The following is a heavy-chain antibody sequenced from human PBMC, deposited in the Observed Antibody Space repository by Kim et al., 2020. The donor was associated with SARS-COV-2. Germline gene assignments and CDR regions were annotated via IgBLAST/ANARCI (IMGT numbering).Heavy chain of an antibody. D-gene: IGHD1-1*01. CDR2: IWYDGSNK. CDR3: ARDGTVDGRYYYYGMDV. CDR1: GFTFSSYG. V-gene: IGHV3-33*01. Sequence: GGSLRLSCAASGFTFSSYGMHWVRQAPGKGLEWVAVIWYDGSNKYYADSVKGRFTISRDNSKNTLYLQMNSLRAEDTAVYYCARDGTVDGRYYYYGMDVWGQGTTVTVSS. J-gene: IGHJ6*02.